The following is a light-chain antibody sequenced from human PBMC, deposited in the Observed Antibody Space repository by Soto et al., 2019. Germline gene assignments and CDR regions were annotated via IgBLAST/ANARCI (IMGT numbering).Light chain of an antibody. CDR2: GTS. CDR3: QQDGSSPPYT. V-gene: IGKV3-20*01. CDR1: QAVTTAS. Sequence: EIVLTQSPGTLSLSPGDRATLSCRASQAVTTASLAWYQQIPGQSPRLLIYGTSSRATGTPDRFSGSGSGTDFTLTISRLEPEDFEVYYCQQDGSSPPYTFGQGTTLEIK. J-gene: IGKJ2*01.